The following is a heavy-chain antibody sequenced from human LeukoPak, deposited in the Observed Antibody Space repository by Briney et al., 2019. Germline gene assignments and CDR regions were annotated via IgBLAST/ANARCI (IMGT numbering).Heavy chain of an antibody. D-gene: IGHD3-10*01. V-gene: IGHV4-59*08. CDR2: INHSGST. Sequence: PSETLSLTCTVSGGSISSYYWSWIRQPPGKGLEWIGEINHSGSTNYNPSLKSRVTISVDTSKNQFSLKLSSVTAADTAVYYCARLNGEWSITMVRGVITPTPQYLGMDVWGQGTTVTVSS. CDR1: GGSISSYY. J-gene: IGHJ6*02. CDR3: ARLNGEWSITMVRGVITPTPQYLGMDV.